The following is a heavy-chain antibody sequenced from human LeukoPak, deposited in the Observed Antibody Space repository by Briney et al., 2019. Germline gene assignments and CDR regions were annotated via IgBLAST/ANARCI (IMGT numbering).Heavy chain of an antibody. CDR3: ARVNPSGGSVHYDFWSGWTDYYYMDV. J-gene: IGHJ6*03. Sequence: SETLSLTCTVSNFSISSGYYWGWIRQPPGKGLEWIGSLYHTGSTYYNPSLKSRVTISVDTSKNQFSLKLSSVTAADTAVYYCARVNPSGGSVHYDFWSGWTDYYYMDVWGKGTTVTVSS. V-gene: IGHV4-38-2*02. CDR1: NFSISSGYY. CDR2: LYHTGST. D-gene: IGHD3-3*01.